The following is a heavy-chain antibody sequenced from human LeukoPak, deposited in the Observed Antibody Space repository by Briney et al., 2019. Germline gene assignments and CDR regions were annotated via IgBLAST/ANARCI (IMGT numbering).Heavy chain of an antibody. D-gene: IGHD3-3*01. Sequence: GGSLRLSCAAPGLTFSSYAMSWVRQAPGKGLEWVSAISGSGGSTYYADSVKGRFTISRDNSKNTLYLQMNSLRAEDTAVYYCAKTIFGVVTPIDYWGQGTLVTVSS. V-gene: IGHV3-23*01. CDR2: ISGSGGST. CDR1: GLTFSSYA. CDR3: AKTIFGVVTPIDY. J-gene: IGHJ4*02.